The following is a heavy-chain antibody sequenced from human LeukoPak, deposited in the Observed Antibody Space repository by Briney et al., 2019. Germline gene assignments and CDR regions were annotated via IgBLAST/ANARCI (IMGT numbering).Heavy chain of an antibody. CDR2: ISGSGLMT. Sequence: GGSLRLSCAASGFTFSDYAMTWVRQAPGKGLEWIATISGSGLMTYYADSVKGRFTVSGDNSKNTLYLQMSSLTAADTAVYYCAKDRSIGTYYTFDHWGQGTLVTVSS. V-gene: IGHV3-23*01. J-gene: IGHJ4*02. D-gene: IGHD1-26*01. CDR3: AKDRSIGTYYTFDH. CDR1: GFTFSDYA.